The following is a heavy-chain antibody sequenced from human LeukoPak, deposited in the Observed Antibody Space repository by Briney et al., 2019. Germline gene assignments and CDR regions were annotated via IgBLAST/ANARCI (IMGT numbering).Heavy chain of an antibody. V-gene: IGHV3-48*01. D-gene: IGHD1-26*01. CDR1: GFTVSNNY. CDR3: GSPRGY. CDR2: ISSVSSAI. Sequence: GGSLRLSCAASGFTVSNNYVTWVRQAPGKGPEWVSYISSVSSAIYYADSVKGRFTISRDNAKNSLYLQMNSLRAEDTAVYYCGSPRGYWGQGTLVTVSS. J-gene: IGHJ4*02.